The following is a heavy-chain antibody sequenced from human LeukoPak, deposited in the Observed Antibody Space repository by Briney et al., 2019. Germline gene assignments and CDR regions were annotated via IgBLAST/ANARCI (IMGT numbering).Heavy chain of an antibody. Sequence: GASVKVSCKASGYTFTSYDIHWVRQVTGQGLEWMGWMNPNSANTGYAQKFQGRVTISRNTSISTAYMELSSLRSEDTAVYYCARDYGVVPGGYMDVWGKGTTVTVSS. J-gene: IGHJ6*03. CDR3: ARDYGVVPGGYMDV. D-gene: IGHD3-3*01. CDR2: MNPNSANT. V-gene: IGHV1-8*03. CDR1: GYTFTSYD.